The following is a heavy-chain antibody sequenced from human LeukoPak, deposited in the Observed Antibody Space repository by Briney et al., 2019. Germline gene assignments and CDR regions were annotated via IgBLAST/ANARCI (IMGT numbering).Heavy chain of an antibody. CDR2: ISGSGGST. J-gene: IGHJ2*01. CDR3: AKRGLDSSSWYWYFDL. D-gene: IGHD6-13*01. CDR1: GFTFSSYA. Sequence: GTSLRLSCAASGFTFSSYAKSWVRQAPGKGLEWVSAISGSGGSTYYADSVKGRFTISRDNSKNTLYLQMNSLRAEDTAVYYCAKRGLDSSSWYWYFDLWGRGTLVTVSS. V-gene: IGHV3-23*01.